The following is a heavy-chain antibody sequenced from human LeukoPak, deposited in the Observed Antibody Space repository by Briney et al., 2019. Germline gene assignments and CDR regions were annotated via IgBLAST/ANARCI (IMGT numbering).Heavy chain of an antibody. CDR1: GFTFSSYS. Sequence: GGSLRLSCAASGFTFSSYSMNWVRQAPGKGLEWISYISTSSSATYYADSVKGRFTISRDNAKNSLYLQMNSLRAEDAAVYYCARELLDDYVWGSYRYSRWGQGTMVTVSS. J-gene: IGHJ3*01. D-gene: IGHD3-16*02. V-gene: IGHV3-48*04. CDR2: ISTSSSAT. CDR3: ARELLDDYVWGSYRYSR.